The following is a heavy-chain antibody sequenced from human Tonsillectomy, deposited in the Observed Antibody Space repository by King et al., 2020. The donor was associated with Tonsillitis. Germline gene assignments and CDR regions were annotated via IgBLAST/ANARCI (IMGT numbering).Heavy chain of an antibody. CDR1: GGSISSYY. J-gene: IGHJ6*02. CDR2: IYYSGST. D-gene: IGHD5-12*01. V-gene: IGHV4-59*01. CDR3: ARDQEVGTDYYYGMDV. Sequence: QLQESGPGLVKPSETLSLTCTVSGGSISSYYWSWIRQPPGKGLEWIGSIYYSGSTNYNHTLKSRVTISVDTSKNQFSLKLSSVTAADTSVYYCARDQEVGTDYYYGMDVWGQGTTVTVSS.